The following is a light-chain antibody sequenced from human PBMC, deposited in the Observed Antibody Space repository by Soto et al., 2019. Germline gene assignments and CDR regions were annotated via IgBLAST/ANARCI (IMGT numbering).Light chain of an antibody. CDR3: AAWDDRLSAVV. Sequence: QSVLTQPPSASGTPGQRVTISCSGSSSNIGSNTVNWYQQLPGTAPKLLIYSNDQRPSGVPDRFSGSKSGTSASLAISGLQSEDEADYYCAAWDDRLSAVVFGGGTRSPS. J-gene: IGLJ2*01. V-gene: IGLV1-44*01. CDR1: SSNIGSNT. CDR2: SND.